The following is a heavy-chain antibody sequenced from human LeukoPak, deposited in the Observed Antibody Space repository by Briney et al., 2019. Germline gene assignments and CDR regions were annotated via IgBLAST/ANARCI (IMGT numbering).Heavy chain of an antibody. CDR3: AGDCGGDCYFDYYYGMDV. CDR2: IIPILGIA. Sequence: SVKVSCKASGGTFSSYAISWVRQAPGQGLEWMGRIIPILGIANYAQKFQGRVTITADKSTSTAYMELSSLRSEDTAVYYCAGDCGGDCYFDYYYGMDVWGQGTTVTVSS. J-gene: IGHJ6*02. D-gene: IGHD2-21*02. V-gene: IGHV1-69*04. CDR1: GGTFSSYA.